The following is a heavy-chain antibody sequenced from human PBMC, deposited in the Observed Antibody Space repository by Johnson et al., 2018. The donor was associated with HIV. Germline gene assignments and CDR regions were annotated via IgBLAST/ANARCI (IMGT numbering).Heavy chain of an antibody. Sequence: QVHLVESGGGVVQPGRSLRLSCVASGFTFSSYTMHWVRQAPGKGLEWVAVISYDGSNKYFADSVKGRFTISRDNSKNTLYLQMSSLRAEETAVYYCARGGIIHDAFDIWGQGTMVTVSS. V-gene: IGHV3-30*04. J-gene: IGHJ3*02. D-gene: IGHD1-1*01. CDR2: ISYDGSNK. CDR3: ARGGIIHDAFDI. CDR1: GFTFSSYT.